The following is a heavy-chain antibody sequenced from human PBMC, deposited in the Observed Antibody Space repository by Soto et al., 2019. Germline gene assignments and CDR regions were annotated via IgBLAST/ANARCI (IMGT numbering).Heavy chain of an antibody. CDR3: ARGTRFEYSGYES. CDR1: GDSVSSNSAA. CDR2: TYYRSKWYN. J-gene: IGHJ4*02. Sequence: SQTLSLTCVISGDSVSSNSAAWNWIRQSPSRGLEWLGRTYYRSKWYNDYAVSVKSRVTINPDTSKNQFSLQLNSVTPEDTAVYYCARGTRFEYSGYESWGQGTLVTVSS. D-gene: IGHD5-12*01. V-gene: IGHV6-1*01.